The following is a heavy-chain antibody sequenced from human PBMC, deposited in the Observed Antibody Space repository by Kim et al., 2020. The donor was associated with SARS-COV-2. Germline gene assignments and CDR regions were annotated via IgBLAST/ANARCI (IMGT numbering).Heavy chain of an antibody. D-gene: IGHD5-12*01. Sequence: SETLSLTCTVSGGSISSYYWSWIRQPPGKGLEWIGYIYYSGSTNYNPSLKSRVTISVDTSKNQFSLKLSSVTAADTAVYYCARDRRGYSGYDFDGFDYWG. J-gene: IGHJ4*01. CDR2: IYYSGST. V-gene: IGHV4-59*13. CDR3: ARDRRGYSGYDFDGFDY. CDR1: GGSISSYY.